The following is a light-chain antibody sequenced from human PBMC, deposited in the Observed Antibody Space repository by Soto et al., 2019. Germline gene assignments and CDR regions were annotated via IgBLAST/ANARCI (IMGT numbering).Light chain of an antibody. CDR1: SSDVGGYNY. CDR3: SSYTSSSTPSWV. CDR2: DVS. J-gene: IGLJ3*02. Sequence: QSALTQPASVSGSPGQSITISCTGTSSDVGGYNYVSWYQQHPGKAPKLMIYDVSNRPSGVSNRFSGSKSGNTASLTISGLQAEDEADYYCSSYTSSSTPSWVFGGWTQLTVL. V-gene: IGLV2-14*01.